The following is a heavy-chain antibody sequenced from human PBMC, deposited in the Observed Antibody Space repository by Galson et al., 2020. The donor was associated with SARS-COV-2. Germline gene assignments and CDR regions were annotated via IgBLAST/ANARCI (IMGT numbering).Heavy chain of an antibody. CDR3: ARGTMVRGVITYYYYYMDV. CDR1: GFTFSSYD. Sequence: LSLTCAASGFTFSSYDMHWVRQATGKGLEWVSAIGTAGDPYYPGSVKGRFTISRENAKNSLYLQMNSLRAGDTAVYYCARGTMVRGVITYYYYYMDVWGKGTTVTVSS. CDR2: IGTAGDP. D-gene: IGHD3-10*01. V-gene: IGHV3-13*05. J-gene: IGHJ6*03.